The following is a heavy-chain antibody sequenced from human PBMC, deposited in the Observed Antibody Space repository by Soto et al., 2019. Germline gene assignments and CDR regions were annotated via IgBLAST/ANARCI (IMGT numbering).Heavy chain of an antibody. J-gene: IGHJ6*02. CDR2: IIPIFGTA. Sequence: SVEVSCKASGGTFSSYSISWVLQAPGQGLEWMGGIIPIFGTANYAQKFQGRVTITADKSTSTAYMELSSLRSEDTAVYYCARGAYVLRFLEWLFPAPSDGMDVWGQGTTVTVSS. D-gene: IGHD3-3*01. V-gene: IGHV1-69*06. CDR3: ARGAYVLRFLEWLFPAPSDGMDV. CDR1: GGTFSSYS.